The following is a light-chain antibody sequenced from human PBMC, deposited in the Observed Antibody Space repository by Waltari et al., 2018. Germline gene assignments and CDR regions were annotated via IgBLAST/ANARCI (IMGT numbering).Light chain of an antibody. CDR2: WAS. CDR3: QKYSIMPWT. CDR1: QSVLYTSNNQNY. V-gene: IGKV4-1*01. J-gene: IGKJ1*01. Sequence: DIVMTQSPDSLAVSLGERATSNCKSSQSVLYTSNNQNYLAWYRQKSGQPPELLIYWASTRESGVPDRFSGSGSATNFTLTISSLQAEDVAVYYCQKYSIMPWTFGQGTKVEIK.